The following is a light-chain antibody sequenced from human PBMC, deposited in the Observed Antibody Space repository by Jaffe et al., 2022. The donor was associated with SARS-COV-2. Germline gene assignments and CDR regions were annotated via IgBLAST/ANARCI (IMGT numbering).Light chain of an antibody. CDR3: QQRSDWLT. CDR1: QSVSSS. V-gene: IGKV3-11*01. J-gene: IGKJ4*01. Sequence: ETVLTQSPATLSLSPGERATLSCRASQSVSSSLAWYQQKPGQAPRLLIYDASKRATGIPARFSGSGSGTDFTLTISGLEPEDFAVYYCQQRSDWLTFGGGTKVEIK. CDR2: DAS.